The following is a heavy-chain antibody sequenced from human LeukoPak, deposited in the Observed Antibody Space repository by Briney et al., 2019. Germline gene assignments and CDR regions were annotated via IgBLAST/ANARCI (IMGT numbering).Heavy chain of an antibody. CDR1: GFTFSSYG. CDR2: IWYDGRRK. Sequence: GGSLRLSCAASGFTFSSYGIHWVRQAPGKGLEWVSVIWYDGRRKYYADSVKGRFTISRDNSKNTVYLQMDSLRPEDTAVYYCARARFGYNRGPFDYWGQGILVTVSS. CDR3: ARARFGYNRGPFDY. J-gene: IGHJ4*02. D-gene: IGHD5-24*01. V-gene: IGHV3-33*01.